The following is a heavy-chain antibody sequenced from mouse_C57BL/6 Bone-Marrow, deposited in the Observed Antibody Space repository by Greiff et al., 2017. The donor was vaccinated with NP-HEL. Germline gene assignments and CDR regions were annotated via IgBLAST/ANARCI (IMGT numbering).Heavy chain of an antibody. V-gene: IGHV14-4*01. Sequence: VQLKESGAELVRPGASVKLSCTASGFNIKDDYMHWVKQRPEQGLEWIGWIDPENGDTEYASKFQGKATITADTSSNTAYLQLSSLTSEDTAVYYCTITTVVADMDYWGQGTSVTVSS. D-gene: IGHD1-1*01. J-gene: IGHJ4*01. CDR1: GFNIKDDY. CDR2: IDPENGDT. CDR3: TITTVVADMDY.